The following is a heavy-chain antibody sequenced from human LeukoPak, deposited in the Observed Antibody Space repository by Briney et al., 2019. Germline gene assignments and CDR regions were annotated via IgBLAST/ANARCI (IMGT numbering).Heavy chain of an antibody. CDR2: ISSSSTFT. Sequence: PGGSLRLSCAASAFNFSDYYMSWIRQAPGKGLEWVLHISSSSTFTNHADSVKGRFTISRDNAKNSLYLQVKSLRAEDTAVYYCARSRLYSSGWYGFDYWGQGTLVTVSS. CDR1: AFNFSDYY. D-gene: IGHD6-19*01. V-gene: IGHV3-11*03. CDR3: ARSRLYSSGWYGFDY. J-gene: IGHJ4*02.